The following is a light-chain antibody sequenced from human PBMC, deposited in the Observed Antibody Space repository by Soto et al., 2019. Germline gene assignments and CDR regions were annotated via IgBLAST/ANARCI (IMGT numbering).Light chain of an antibody. CDR2: DAS. CDR3: QQRSNWPLIT. J-gene: IGKJ5*01. V-gene: IGKV3-11*01. Sequence: EIVMTQSPATLSVSPVERVTLSCRASRSVGSNLAWYQQKPGQAPRLLIYDASNRATGIPARFSGSGSGTDFTLTISSLEPEDFAVYYCQQRSNWPLITFGQGTRLEIK. CDR1: RSVGSN.